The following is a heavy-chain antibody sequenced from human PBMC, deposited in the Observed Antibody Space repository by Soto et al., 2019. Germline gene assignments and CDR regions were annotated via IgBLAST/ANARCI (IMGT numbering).Heavy chain of an antibody. Sequence: ASVKASCKASGYTFTNYDINWVRQATGQGLEWMGWMNPSNGNTGYAQKFQGRVTMTRDTSISTAYMELNSLRAEDTAVYYCAGPVNYYGSSGPDYWGQGTLVTVSS. D-gene: IGHD3-22*01. J-gene: IGHJ4*02. V-gene: IGHV1-8*01. CDR2: MNPSNGNT. CDR1: GYTFTNYD. CDR3: AGPVNYYGSSGPDY.